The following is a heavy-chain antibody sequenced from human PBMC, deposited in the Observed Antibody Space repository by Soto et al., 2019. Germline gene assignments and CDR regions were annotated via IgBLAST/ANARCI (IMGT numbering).Heavy chain of an antibody. D-gene: IGHD5-18*01. J-gene: IGHJ4*02. Sequence: SETLSLTCAVSGGSISIGGYSWSCIRQPPGKGLEWIGYIYHSGSTYYNPSLKSRVTISVDRSKNQFSLKLSSVTAADTAVYYCARGQYSYRPDYWGQGTLVTVSS. CDR3: ARGQYSYRPDY. CDR2: IYHSGST. CDR1: GGSISIGGYS. V-gene: IGHV4-30-2*01.